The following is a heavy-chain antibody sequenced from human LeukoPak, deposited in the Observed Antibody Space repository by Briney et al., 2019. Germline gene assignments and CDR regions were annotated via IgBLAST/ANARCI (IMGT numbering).Heavy chain of an antibody. V-gene: IGHV3-53*01. J-gene: IGHJ6*03. CDR3: ARVGVRNYYYYMDV. CDR2: IYSGGST. Sequence: PGGSLRLSCAASGFTVSSNYMSWVRQAPGKGLEWVSVIYSGGSTYYADSVKGRFTISGDNSKNTLYLQMNSLRAEDTAVYYCARVGVRNYYYYMDVWGEGTTVTVSS. D-gene: IGHD3-10*01. CDR1: GFTVSSNY.